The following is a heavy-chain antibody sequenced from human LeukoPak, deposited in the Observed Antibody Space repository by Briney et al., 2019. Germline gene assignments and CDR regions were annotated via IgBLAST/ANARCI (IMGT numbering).Heavy chain of an antibody. CDR2: IKQDGSVQ. V-gene: IGHV3-7*01. J-gene: IGHJ5*02. CDR1: KFTFSSYW. Sequence: GGSLRLSCAASKFTFSSYWMSWVRQAPGKGLEWVANIKQDGSVQFYMDSLKGRFSVSRDNAKNSLYLQMNGLRVEDTAVYYCTRLQIAVAGPNWFDPWGQGTLVTVSS. CDR3: TRLQIAVAGPNWFDP. D-gene: IGHD6-19*01.